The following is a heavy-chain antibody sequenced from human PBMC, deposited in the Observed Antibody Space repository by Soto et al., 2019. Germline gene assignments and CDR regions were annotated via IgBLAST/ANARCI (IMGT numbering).Heavy chain of an antibody. J-gene: IGHJ4*02. D-gene: IGHD1-26*01. Sequence: EVQLVESGGGLVQPGGTLRLSCAASGFTLSDHYMDWVRQAPGKGLEWVGRTKNKANRYTTEYAASVNGRFTISRDDSKKSLYLQMNSLKTEDTAVYYCARWVSGSPDNWGQGTLVTVSS. CDR3: ARWVSGSPDN. CDR2: TKNKANRYTT. CDR1: GFTLSDHY. V-gene: IGHV3-72*01.